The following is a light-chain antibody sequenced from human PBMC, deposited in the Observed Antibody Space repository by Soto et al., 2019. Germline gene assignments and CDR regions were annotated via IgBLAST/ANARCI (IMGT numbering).Light chain of an antibody. Sequence: QSALTQPASVSGSPGQSITISCTGTSSDVGGYNYVSWYQQHPGKAPKLMIYDVSNRPSGVSNRFSGSKSGNTASLTIFGLQAVDEADYYCSSYTSSVTYVFGTGTKLTVL. CDR3: SSYTSSVTYV. CDR1: SSDVGGYNY. V-gene: IGLV2-14*01. J-gene: IGLJ1*01. CDR2: DVS.